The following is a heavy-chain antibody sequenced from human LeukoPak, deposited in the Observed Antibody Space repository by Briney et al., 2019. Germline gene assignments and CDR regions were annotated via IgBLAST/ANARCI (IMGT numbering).Heavy chain of an antibody. Sequence: ASVKVSCKASGYTFTGYYMHWVRQAPGQGLEWMGWINPNSGGTNYAQKFQGWVTMTRDTSISTAYMELSRLRSDDTAVYYCARDTRALVRGAWGVFDPWGQGTLVTVSS. D-gene: IGHD3-10*01. J-gene: IGHJ5*02. CDR1: GYTFTGYY. V-gene: IGHV1-2*04. CDR3: ARDTRALVRGAWGVFDP. CDR2: INPNSGGT.